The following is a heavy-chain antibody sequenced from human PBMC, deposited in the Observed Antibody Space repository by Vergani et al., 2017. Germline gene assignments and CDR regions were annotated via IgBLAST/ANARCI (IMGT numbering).Heavy chain of an antibody. CDR1: RYSFTSYW. J-gene: IGHJ4*02. Sequence: EVQLVQSGAEVKKPGESLKISCKGSRYSFTSYWIGWVRQMPGKGLEWMGIIYPGDSDTRYSPSFQGQVTISADKSISTAYLQWSSLKASDTAMYYCAALGFHYYGSGSYYWFYFDYWGQGTLVTVSS. CDR3: AALGFHYYGSGSYYWFYFDY. D-gene: IGHD3-10*01. CDR2: IYPGDSDT. V-gene: IGHV5-51*01.